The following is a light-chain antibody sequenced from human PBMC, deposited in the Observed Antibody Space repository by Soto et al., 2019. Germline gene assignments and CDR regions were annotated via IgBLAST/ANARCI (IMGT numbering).Light chain of an antibody. CDR1: QTISYW. Sequence: DIQMTQSPSTLSASVGDRVTITCRASQTISYWLAWYQQKPGKAPRLLIYDASSLGSGVSSRFGGGGSGTEFTLTISSLQPDDFATYYCQQYYSYSPTFGQGTKVDIK. J-gene: IGKJ1*01. CDR2: DAS. CDR3: QQYYSYSPT. V-gene: IGKV1-5*01.